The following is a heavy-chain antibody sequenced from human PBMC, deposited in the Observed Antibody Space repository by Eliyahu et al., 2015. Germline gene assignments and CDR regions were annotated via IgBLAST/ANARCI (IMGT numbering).Heavy chain of an antibody. V-gene: IGHV1-3*01. J-gene: IGHJ4*02. CDR1: GYTFTSYA. Sequence: ASGYTFTSYAMHWGRQXPGQRLXWMGWINAGNGNTKYSQKFQGRVTITRDTSASTAYMELSSLRSEDTAVYYCARGEQWLVPFDYWGQGTLVTVSS. CDR3: ARGEQWLVPFDY. CDR2: INAGNGNT. D-gene: IGHD6-19*01.